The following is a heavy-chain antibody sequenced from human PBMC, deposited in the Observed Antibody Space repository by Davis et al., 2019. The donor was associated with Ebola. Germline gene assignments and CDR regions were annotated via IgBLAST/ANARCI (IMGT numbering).Heavy chain of an antibody. CDR2: LGLSADT. CDR1: GFTFSSYV. D-gene: IGHD3-10*01. V-gene: IGHV3-23*01. CDR3: ARIEAYGAGNYFQY. J-gene: IGHJ4*02. Sequence: GESLKISCAASGFTFSSYVMSWVRRAPGKGLEWVSTLGLSADTYYADSVKGRFTISRDTSTVYLQMNYLRVEDTAVYYCARIEAYGAGNYFQYWGQGTLVTISS.